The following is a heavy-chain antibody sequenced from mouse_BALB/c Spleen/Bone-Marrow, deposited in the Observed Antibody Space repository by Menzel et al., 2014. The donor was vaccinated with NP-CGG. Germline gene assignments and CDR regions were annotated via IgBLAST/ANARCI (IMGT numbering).Heavy chain of an antibody. CDR2: IDPENGNT. Sequence: EVKLVESGAELVRPGALVKLSCKASGFNIKDYYMHWVKQRPEQGLEWIGWIDPENGNTIYDPKFQGKASITADTSSNRAYLQVSGLACEEGAGYYCAVIAAYWGQGATLTVSS. V-gene: IGHV14-1*02. CDR3: AVIAAY. CDR1: GFNIKDYY. J-gene: IGHJ2*01. D-gene: IGHD2-4*01.